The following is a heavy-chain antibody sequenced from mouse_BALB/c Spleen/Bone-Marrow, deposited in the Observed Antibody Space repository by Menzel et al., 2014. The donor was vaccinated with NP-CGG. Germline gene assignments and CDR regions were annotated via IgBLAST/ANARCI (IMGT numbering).Heavy chain of an antibody. CDR3: ARYQGSYYYCNYVKYFDV. CDR2: ISVDGSN. J-gene: IGHJ1*01. Sequence: EVKLMESGPGLVKPSQSLYLTCSVTGYSITGGYYCNWIRQFAGNKLEWMGYISVDGSNNYNPSLKNRISITRDTSKNQFFLKLNSVTTEDTSTYYCARYQGSYYYCNYVKYFDVWGAGTTVTVSS. D-gene: IGHD2-1*01. V-gene: IGHV3-6*02. CDR1: GYSITGGYY.